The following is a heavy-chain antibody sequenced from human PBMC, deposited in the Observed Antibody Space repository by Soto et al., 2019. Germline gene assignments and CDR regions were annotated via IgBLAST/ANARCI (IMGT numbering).Heavy chain of an antibody. V-gene: IGHV1-18*01. Sequence: GASVKVSCKASGYTFTSYGISWVRQAPGQGLEWMGWISAYNGNTNYAQKLQGRVTMTRNTSTSTAYMELSSLRSEDTAVYYCARGPFTIFGVVTATTNYNWFDPWGQGTLVTVSS. J-gene: IGHJ5*02. CDR3: ARGPFTIFGVVTATTNYNWFDP. CDR2: ISAYNGNT. D-gene: IGHD3-3*01. CDR1: GYTFTSYG.